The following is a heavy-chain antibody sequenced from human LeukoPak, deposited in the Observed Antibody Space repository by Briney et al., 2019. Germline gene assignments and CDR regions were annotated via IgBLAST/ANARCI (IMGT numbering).Heavy chain of an antibody. J-gene: IGHJ4*02. CDR2: IKQDGSER. CDR1: GFTFSSYW. Sequence: GGSLRLSCAASGFTFSSYWMSWVRQAPEKGLEWVANIKQDGSERYYVDSVKGRFTIFKDNAKNSLYLQMNSLRAEDTAVYYCASPAYGDYALFDYWGQGTLVTVSS. V-gene: IGHV3-7*01. CDR3: ASPAYGDYALFDY. D-gene: IGHD4-17*01.